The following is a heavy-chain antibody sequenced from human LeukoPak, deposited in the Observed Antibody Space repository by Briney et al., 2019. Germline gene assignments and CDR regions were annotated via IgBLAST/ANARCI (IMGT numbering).Heavy chain of an antibody. V-gene: IGHV4-39*01. Sequence: SETLSLTCTVSGGSISSSSYYWGWIRQPPGKGLEWIGSIYYSGSTYYNPSLKSRVTISVDTSKNQFSLKLSSVTAADTAVYYCARAGEYSSGRPRGYYYYMDVWGKGTTVTVSS. D-gene: IGHD6-19*01. CDR1: GGSISSSSYY. CDR2: IYYSGST. CDR3: ARAGEYSSGRPRGYYYYMDV. J-gene: IGHJ6*03.